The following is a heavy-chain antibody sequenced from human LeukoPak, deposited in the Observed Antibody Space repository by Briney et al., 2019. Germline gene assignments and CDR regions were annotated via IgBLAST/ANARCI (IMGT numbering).Heavy chain of an antibody. CDR1: GYTLTELS. Sequence: ASVTVSCTVSGYTLTELSMHWVRQAPGKGLEWMGGFDPEGGETIYAQKFQGRVTMTEDTSTDTACMELSSLRSEDTAVYYCATATAMATLDYWGQGTLVTVSS. CDR2: FDPEGGET. D-gene: IGHD5-18*01. J-gene: IGHJ4*02. V-gene: IGHV1-24*01. CDR3: ATATAMATLDY.